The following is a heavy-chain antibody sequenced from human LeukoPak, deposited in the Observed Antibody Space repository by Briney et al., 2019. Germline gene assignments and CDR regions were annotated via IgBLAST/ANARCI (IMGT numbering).Heavy chain of an antibody. Sequence: ASVKVSCKASGYTFTGYYMHWVRQAPGQGLEWMGWINPNSGGTNYARKFQGRVTMTRDTSISTAYMELSRLRSDDTAVYYCATVDYGDYPGPHWGQGTLVTVSS. J-gene: IGHJ4*02. CDR3: ATVDYGDYPGPH. V-gene: IGHV1-2*02. CDR1: GYTFTGYY. D-gene: IGHD4-17*01. CDR2: INPNSGGT.